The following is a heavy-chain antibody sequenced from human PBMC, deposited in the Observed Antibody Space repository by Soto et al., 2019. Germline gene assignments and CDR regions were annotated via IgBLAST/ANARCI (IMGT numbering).Heavy chain of an antibody. CDR3: ATDRYGSGWFPSY. Sequence: QVQLVESGGGVVQPGRSLRLSCAASGFTFSNSGMHWVRQAPGKGLEWVAVISYDGSNKYYADSVKGRFTISRDNSKNTLYLQMNSLRAEDTAVYYCATDRYGSGWFPSYWGQGTLVTVSS. CDR2: ISYDGSNK. V-gene: IGHV3-30*03. CDR1: GFTFSNSG. J-gene: IGHJ4*02. D-gene: IGHD6-19*01.